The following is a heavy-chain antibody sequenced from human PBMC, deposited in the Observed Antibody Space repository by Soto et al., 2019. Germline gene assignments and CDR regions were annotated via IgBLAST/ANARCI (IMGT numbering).Heavy chain of an antibody. J-gene: IGHJ4*02. Sequence: SETLSLTCTVSGGSISSGGYYWSWIRQHPGKGLEWIGYIYYSGSTYYNPSLKSRVTISVDTSKNQFSLKLSSVTAADTAVYYCARGLSGSYYIDYWGQGTLVTVSS. CDR1: GGSISSGGYY. D-gene: IGHD1-26*01. CDR3: ARGLSGSYYIDY. CDR2: IYYSGST. V-gene: IGHV4-61*08.